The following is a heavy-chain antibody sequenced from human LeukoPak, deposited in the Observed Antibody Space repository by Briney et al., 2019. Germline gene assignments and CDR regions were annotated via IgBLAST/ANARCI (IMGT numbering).Heavy chain of an antibody. J-gene: IGHJ6*03. CDR3: AAHPHCSSTSCYPYYYYYYMDV. CDR1: AYTFTIYG. Sequence: GASVTVSFTSSAYTFTIYGISWVRQAPGQGLELMGWISAYNGNTNYAQKLQGRVTMTTDTSTSTAYMELRSLRSDDTAVYYCAAHPHCSSTSCYPYYYYYYMDVWGKGTTVTVSS. CDR2: ISAYNGNT. D-gene: IGHD2-2*01. V-gene: IGHV1-18*01.